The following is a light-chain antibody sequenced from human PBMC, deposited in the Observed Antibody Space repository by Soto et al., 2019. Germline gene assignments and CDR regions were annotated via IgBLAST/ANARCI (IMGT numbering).Light chain of an antibody. J-gene: IGKJ1*01. CDR1: QSVSSNY. V-gene: IGKV3-20*01. CDR2: GAS. CDR3: QQYNSWLWT. Sequence: EIVLTQSPGTLSLSPGERATLSCRASQSVSSNYLAWYQLKPGQAPRLLIYGASSRATGIPDRFSGSGSGTEFTLTISSLESEDFAVYYCQQYNSWLWTFGQGTKVDIK.